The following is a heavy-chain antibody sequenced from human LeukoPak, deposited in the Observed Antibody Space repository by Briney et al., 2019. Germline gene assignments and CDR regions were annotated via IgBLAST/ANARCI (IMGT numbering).Heavy chain of an antibody. CDR3: AQHRRADYYYDHTAYFDY. Sequence: SETLSLTCTVSGDSISSRSFYWGWIRQPPGKGLEWTGRLYFSVSCYTNPSLMSLLTIYVDTSKNLLFLNLSSVTAADTAGYYCAQHRRADYYYDHTAYFDYWGQGTLVTVSS. CDR1: GDSISSRSFY. CDR2: LYFSVSC. D-gene: IGHD3-22*01. V-gene: IGHV4-39*01. J-gene: IGHJ4*02.